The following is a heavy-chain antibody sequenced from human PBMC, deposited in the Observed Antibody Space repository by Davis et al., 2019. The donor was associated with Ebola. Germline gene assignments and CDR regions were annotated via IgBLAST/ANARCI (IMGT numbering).Heavy chain of an antibody. CDR2: IKQDGSEK. D-gene: IGHD3/OR15-3a*01. Sequence: PGGSLRLSCATSGFTFSNYRMSWVRQAPGKGLEWVANIKQDGSEKYYVDSVKGRFIISRDNSKNSLCLQMDSLRVDDTAVYYCARIQRWLDWGGFDFWGQGTMVTVSS. CDR3: ARIQRWLDWGGFDF. CDR1: GFTFSNYR. J-gene: IGHJ3*01. V-gene: IGHV3-7*03.